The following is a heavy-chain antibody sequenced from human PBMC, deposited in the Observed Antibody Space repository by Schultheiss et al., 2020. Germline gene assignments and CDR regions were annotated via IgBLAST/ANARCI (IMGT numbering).Heavy chain of an antibody. J-gene: IGHJ4*02. CDR3: ARESKTYDGSGYYIDY. Sequence: SETLSLTCSVSGDSISNYYWSWIRQPPGKGLEWVAWIHTDGTSNYNPALKSRVTVGVDMSKNQFSLRLNSVTAADTAVYYCARESKTYDGSGYYIDYWGQGTLVTVSS. V-gene: IGHV4-4*07. CDR1: GDSISNYY. CDR2: IHTDGTS. D-gene: IGHD3-22*01.